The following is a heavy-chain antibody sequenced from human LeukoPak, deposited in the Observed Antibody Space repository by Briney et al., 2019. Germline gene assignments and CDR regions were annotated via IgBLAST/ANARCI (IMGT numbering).Heavy chain of an antibody. CDR3: AADYNILTGYFSDLGY. D-gene: IGHD3-9*01. CDR2: ITASADST. CDR1: GFTFSSFA. Sequence: PGGSLRLSCAASGFTFSSFAMSWVRQAPGKGLEWVSTITASADSTFYSDSVKGRFTISRDNSKNTLNLQMNSLRPEDTAINHCAADYNILTGYFSDLGYWGQGTLVTVSS. V-gene: IGHV3-23*01. J-gene: IGHJ4*02.